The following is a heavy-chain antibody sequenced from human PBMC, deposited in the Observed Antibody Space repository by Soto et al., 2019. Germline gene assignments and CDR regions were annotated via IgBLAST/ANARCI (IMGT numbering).Heavy chain of an antibody. CDR1: GGSISSGDYC. CDR2: LYYSGST. V-gene: IGHV4-30-4*01. J-gene: IGHJ5*02. D-gene: IGHD3-3*01. Sequence: QVQLQESGPGLVKPSQALSLTCTVSGGSISSGDYCWSWIRQPPGTGLQWIGNLYYSGSTYYNPSRKSRVSIPVDTSKNQWSGELSTATIAETPLYYCDRVSHVISRFSSSFAPWGQGTLVTVSS. CDR3: DRVSHVISRFSSSFAP.